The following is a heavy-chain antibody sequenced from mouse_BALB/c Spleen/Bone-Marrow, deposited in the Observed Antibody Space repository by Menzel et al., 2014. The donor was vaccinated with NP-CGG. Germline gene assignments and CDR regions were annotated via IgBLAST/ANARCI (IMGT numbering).Heavy chain of an antibody. V-gene: IGHV5-17*02. CDR3: ARSYYGSSYYFDY. CDR1: GFTFSSFG. CDR2: ISSGSSTI. D-gene: IGHD1-1*01. J-gene: IGHJ2*01. Sequence: EVKLVESGGGLVQPGGSRKLSCAASGFTFSSFGMHWVRQAPEKGLEWVAYISSGSSTIYYADTVKGRFTISRDNPKNTLFLQMTSLRSEDTAMYYCARSYYGSSYYFDYWGQGTTPTVSS.